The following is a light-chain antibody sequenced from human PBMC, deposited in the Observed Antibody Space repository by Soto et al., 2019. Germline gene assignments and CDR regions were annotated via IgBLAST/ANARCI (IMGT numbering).Light chain of an antibody. CDR2: DVS. J-gene: IGLJ1*01. CDR3: SSYTSSTLYV. V-gene: IGLV2-14*01. CDR1: SSDVGGYNY. Sequence: QSALTQPASVSGSPGQSITISCTGTSSDVGGYNYVSWYQQHPGKAPKLMIYDVSNRPSGVSNRFSGSKPGNTASLTISGLQAEDEADYYCSSYTSSTLYVFGTGTRSPS.